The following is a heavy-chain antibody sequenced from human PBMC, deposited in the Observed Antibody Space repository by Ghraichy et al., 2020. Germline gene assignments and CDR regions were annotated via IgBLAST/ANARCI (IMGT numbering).Heavy chain of an antibody. J-gene: IGHJ4*02. CDR2: IYPGDSDT. Sequence: GESLNISCKGSGYSFSSYWIGWVRQMPGKGLEWMGIIYPGDSDTRYSPSFQGQVTISADKSISTAYLQWSSLKASDTAIYYCARRGPTEYFEYWGQGTLVTVSS. CDR1: GYSFSSYW. CDR3: ARRGPTEYFEY. V-gene: IGHV5-51*01. D-gene: IGHD3-10*01.